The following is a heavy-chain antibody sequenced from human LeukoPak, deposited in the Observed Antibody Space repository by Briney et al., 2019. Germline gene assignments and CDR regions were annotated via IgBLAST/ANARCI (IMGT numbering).Heavy chain of an antibody. J-gene: IGHJ4*02. V-gene: IGHV3-48*02. CDR2: ISSSSSTI. CDR1: GFTFSSNS. CDR3: ASPAYYYDSTPFY. D-gene: IGHD3-22*01. Sequence: AGGSLRLSCEASGFTFSSNSMNWVRQAPGKGLEWVSYISSSSSTIYADSVKGRFTTSRDNAKNSLYLQINSLRDEDTAVYYCASPAYYYDSTPFYWGQGTLVTVSS.